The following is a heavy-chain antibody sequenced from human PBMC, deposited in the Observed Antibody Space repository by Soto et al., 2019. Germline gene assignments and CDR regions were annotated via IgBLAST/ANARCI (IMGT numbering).Heavy chain of an antibody. CDR3: AIQGAYYQPLQP. D-gene: IGHD1-26*01. V-gene: IGHV4-59*08. Sequence: SETLSLTCSLSGGSFSPNYWSWIPESPGKGLEWVGYIYYGATTSYNPSLKRPFSISLDTSQSQLSLSLTPITATPTPFHYFAIQGAYYQPLQPWGPAPRVTVPS. CDR2: IYYGATT. CDR1: GGSFSPNY. J-gene: IGHJ5*02.